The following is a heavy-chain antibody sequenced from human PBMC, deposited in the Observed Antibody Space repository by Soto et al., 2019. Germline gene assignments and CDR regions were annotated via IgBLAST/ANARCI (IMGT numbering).Heavy chain of an antibody. CDR3: RKDGLTSLFGLGYDGSNS. Sequence: EVQLVESGGGLVQPGRSLRLSCVASGFTFGDYGMHWVRQAPGRGPEWVSGVTWHSGNIAYAETVKGRFTISRDNAKNALYLQVDSLRAEDTALYYCRKDGLTSLFGLGYDGSNSWGHGTMVIVSS. J-gene: IGHJ3*02. CDR2: VTWHSGNI. D-gene: IGHD3-3*01. CDR1: GFTFGDYG. V-gene: IGHV3-9*01.